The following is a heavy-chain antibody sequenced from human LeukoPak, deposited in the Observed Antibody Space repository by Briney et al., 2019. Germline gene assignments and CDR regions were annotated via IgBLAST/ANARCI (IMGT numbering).Heavy chain of an antibody. Sequence: TGGSLRLSCAASGFTFSSYSMNWVRQAPGKGLEWVSSISSSSSYIYYADSVKGRFTISRDNAKNSLYLQMNSLRAEDTAVYYCASMNAYYDFWSGPETAFDIWGQGTMVTVSS. CDR1: GFTFSSYS. V-gene: IGHV3-21*01. CDR2: ISSSSSYI. D-gene: IGHD3-3*01. J-gene: IGHJ3*02. CDR3: ASMNAYYDFWSGPETAFDI.